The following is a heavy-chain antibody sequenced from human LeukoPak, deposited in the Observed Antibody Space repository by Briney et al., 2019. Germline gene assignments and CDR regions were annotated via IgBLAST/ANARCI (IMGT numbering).Heavy chain of an antibody. V-gene: IGHV3-74*01. CDR2: ISFDGST. J-gene: IGHJ4*02. D-gene: IGHD2-15*01. Sequence: PGGSLRLSCAASGFTFSDYWMHWVRQAPGKGLVWVSCISFDGSTTYADSVKGRFTISRDNAKNTVHLQMDSLTVEDTAVYYCARLKGSYFDCWGQGTLVTVSS. CDR3: ARLKGSYFDC. CDR1: GFTFSDYW.